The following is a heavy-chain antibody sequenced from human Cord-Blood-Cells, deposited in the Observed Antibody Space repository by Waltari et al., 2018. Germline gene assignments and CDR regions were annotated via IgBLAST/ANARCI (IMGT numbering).Heavy chain of an antibody. V-gene: IGHV1-2*02. CDR1: GYTFTGYY. Sequence: QVQLVQSGAEVTKPGASVKVSCKASGYTFTGYYMHWVRQAPGQGLEWMGWINPNSGGTNYAQKLQGRVTMTRDTSISTAYMELSRLRSDDTAVYYCARDLGYCTNGVCYFSMFDYWGQGTLVTVSS. CDR2: INPNSGGT. CDR3: ARDLGYCTNGVCYFSMFDY. D-gene: IGHD2-8*01. J-gene: IGHJ4*02.